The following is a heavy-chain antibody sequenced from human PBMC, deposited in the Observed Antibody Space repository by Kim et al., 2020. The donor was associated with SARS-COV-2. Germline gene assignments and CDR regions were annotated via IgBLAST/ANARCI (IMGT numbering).Heavy chain of an antibody. Sequence: GGSLRLSCAASGFTFISYAMSWVRQAPGKGLEWVSAISGSGGSTYYADSVKGRFTISRDNSKNTLYLQMNSLRAEDTAVYYCAKDRSSVRGVRIFDYWGQGTLVTVSS. CDR3: AKDRSSVRGVRIFDY. D-gene: IGHD3-10*02. V-gene: IGHV3-23*01. CDR1: GFTFISYA. J-gene: IGHJ4*02. CDR2: ISGSGGST.